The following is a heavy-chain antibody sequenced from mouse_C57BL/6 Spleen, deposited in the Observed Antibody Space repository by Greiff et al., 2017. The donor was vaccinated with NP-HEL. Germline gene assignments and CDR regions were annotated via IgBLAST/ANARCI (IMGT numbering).Heavy chain of an antibody. CDR2: INPSTGGT. J-gene: IGHJ1*03. D-gene: IGHD1-1*01. Sequence: VQLQQSGPELVKPGASVKISCKASGYSFTGYYMNWVKKSPEKSLEWIGEINPSTGGTTYNQKFKAKATLTVDKSSSTAYMQLKSLTSEDSAVYYCARFYYGSSYRYFDVWGTGTTVTVSS. CDR3: ARFYYGSSYRYFDV. V-gene: IGHV1-42*01. CDR1: GYSFTGYY.